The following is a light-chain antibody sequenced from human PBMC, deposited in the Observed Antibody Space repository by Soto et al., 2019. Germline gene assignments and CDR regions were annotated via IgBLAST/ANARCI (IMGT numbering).Light chain of an antibody. Sequence: QSVLTQPPSVSAAPGQKVTISCSGSSSNIGSDFVYWYQQPPGTAPQLLIYENNKRPSGIPDRFSGSKSATSATLGITGLPTGDEAEYYCAAWDTSLSGGVFGGGTQLTVL. CDR1: SSNIGSDF. CDR2: ENN. CDR3: AAWDTSLSGGV. V-gene: IGLV1-51*02. J-gene: IGLJ3*02.